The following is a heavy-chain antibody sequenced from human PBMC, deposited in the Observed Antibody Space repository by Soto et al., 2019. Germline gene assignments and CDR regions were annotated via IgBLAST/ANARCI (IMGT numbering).Heavy chain of an antibody. J-gene: IGHJ6*02. V-gene: IGHV1-69*06. Sequence: QVQLVQSGAEVKKPGSSVKVSCKASGGTFSSYAISWVRRAPGQGLEWMGGIIPIFGTANYAQKFQGRVTITADKSTSTAYMELSSLRSEDTAVYYCARGAVAGTRYYYYYGMDVWGQGTTVTVSS. CDR1: GGTFSSYA. CDR3: ARGAVAGTRYYYYYGMDV. D-gene: IGHD6-19*01. CDR2: IIPIFGTA.